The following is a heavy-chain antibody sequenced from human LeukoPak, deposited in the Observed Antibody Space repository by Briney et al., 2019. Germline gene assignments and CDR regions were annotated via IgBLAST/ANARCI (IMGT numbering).Heavy chain of an antibody. CDR2: ISGSGGST. D-gene: IGHD2-2*01. J-gene: IGHJ4*02. CDR3: AKDAPVNIVVVPAANS. Sequence: GGSLRLSCAASGFTFSSYAMSWCRQDPPEGREWFSAISGSGGSTYYADSVKGRFTISRDNSKNTLYLQMNSLSAADTAVYYCAKDAPVNIVVVPAANSWGQGTLVTVSS. CDR1: GFTFSSYA. V-gene: IGHV3-23*01.